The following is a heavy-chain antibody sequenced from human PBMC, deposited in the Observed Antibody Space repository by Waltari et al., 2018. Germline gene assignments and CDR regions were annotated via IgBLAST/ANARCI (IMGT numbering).Heavy chain of an antibody. J-gene: IGHJ5*02. Sequence: QVQLVQSGAEVKKPGSSVKVSCKASGGTFSSYAISWVRQAPGQGLEWMGGIIPILGITNYAQKFQGRVTITADKSTSTAYMELSSLRSEDTAVYYCAREQDQGDSYNWFDPWGQGTLVTVSS. V-gene: IGHV1-69*10. D-gene: IGHD1-26*01. CDR1: GGTFSSYA. CDR3: AREQDQGDSYNWFDP. CDR2: IIPILGIT.